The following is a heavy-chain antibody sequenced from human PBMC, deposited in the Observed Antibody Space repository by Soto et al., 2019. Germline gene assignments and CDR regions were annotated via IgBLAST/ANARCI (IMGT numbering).Heavy chain of an antibody. CDR1: GCTFSSYA. CDR3: ARLVGRRFLEWLSDGMDV. J-gene: IGHJ6*02. Sequence: SVKVSCKASGCTFSSYAISWVRQAPGQGLEWMGGIIPIFGTANYAQKFQGRVTITADESTSTAYMELSSLRSEDTAVYYCARLVGRRFLEWLSDGMDVWGQGTTVTVSS. D-gene: IGHD3-3*01. V-gene: IGHV1-69*13. CDR2: IIPIFGTA.